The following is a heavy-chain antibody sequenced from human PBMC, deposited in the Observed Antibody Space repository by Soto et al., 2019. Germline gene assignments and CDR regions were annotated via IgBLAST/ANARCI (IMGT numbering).Heavy chain of an antibody. J-gene: IGHJ4*02. CDR3: VPIVVIHY. D-gene: IGHD3-22*01. V-gene: IGHV3-9*01. Sequence: GGSLRLSCAVSGFTFDDNAMHWVRQAPEKGLEWVSGINWKSDIGYADSVKGRFTISRDNAENSLYLQMNSLKTEDTAVYYCVPIVVIHYWGQGTLVTVSS. CDR2: INWKSDI. CDR1: GFTFDDNA.